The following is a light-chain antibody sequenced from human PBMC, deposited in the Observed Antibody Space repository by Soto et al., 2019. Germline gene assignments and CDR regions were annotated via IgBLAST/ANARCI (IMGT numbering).Light chain of an antibody. V-gene: IGKV3-11*01. J-gene: IGKJ5*01. Sequence: EVVLTQSPATLSLSPGERATLSCRASQSISSYLLWYQQKPGQAPRLLIFDASNRVTGIPARFSGSGSGTDFTLTISSLEPEDFAVYYCQQRGNWPPITFGQGTRLEMK. CDR3: QQRGNWPPIT. CDR1: QSISSY. CDR2: DAS.